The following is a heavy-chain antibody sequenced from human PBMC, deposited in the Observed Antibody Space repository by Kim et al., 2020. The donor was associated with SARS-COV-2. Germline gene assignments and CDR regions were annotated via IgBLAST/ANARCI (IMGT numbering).Heavy chain of an antibody. J-gene: IGHJ6*02. CDR3: ARDPSERGWYHYYYYYGMDV. Sequence: GGSLRLSCAASGFTFSSYGMHWVRQAPGKGLEWVAVIWYDGSNKYYADSVKGRFTISRDNSKNTLYLQMNSLRAEDTAGYYCARDPSERGWYHYYYYYGMDVWGQGTTVTVSS. CDR1: GFTFSSYG. D-gene: IGHD6-19*01. CDR2: IWYDGSNK. V-gene: IGHV3-33*01.